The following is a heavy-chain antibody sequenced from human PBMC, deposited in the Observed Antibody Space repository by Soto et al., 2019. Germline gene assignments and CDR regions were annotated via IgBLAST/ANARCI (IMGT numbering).Heavy chain of an antibody. CDR2: GST. Sequence: PSETLSLTCTVSGDSIRSHYWSWIRQPPGKGLEWIGFGSTKYNPSLKSRIRISVDTSKNQFSLNLTSATAADTAVYYCARVSTSASGSYYTLDYWGQGTLVTVSS. CDR3: ARVSTSASGSYYTLDY. V-gene: IGHV4-59*11. CDR1: GDSIRSHY. J-gene: IGHJ4*02. D-gene: IGHD3-10*01.